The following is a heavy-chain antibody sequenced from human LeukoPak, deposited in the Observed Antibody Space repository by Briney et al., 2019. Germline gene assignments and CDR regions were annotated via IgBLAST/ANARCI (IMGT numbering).Heavy chain of an antibody. Sequence: SETLSLTCTVSGGTFSSGDYYWSWIRPPPGKDLEGIGYIYYSGSTYYNPSLKSRVTLSVDTSKNQFALKLSSLTAADTAVYYCARWTGLSDAFDIWGQGTMVTVSS. V-gene: IGHV4-30-4*08. D-gene: IGHD3/OR15-3a*01. CDR1: GGTFSSGDYY. CDR3: ARWTGLSDAFDI. CDR2: IYYSGST. J-gene: IGHJ3*02.